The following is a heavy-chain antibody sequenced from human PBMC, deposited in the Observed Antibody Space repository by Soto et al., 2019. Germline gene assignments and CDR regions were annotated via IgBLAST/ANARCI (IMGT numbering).Heavy chain of an antibody. D-gene: IGHD2-15*01. CDR2: IVVGSGNT. CDR3: AASLGDYDYYYMDV. V-gene: IGHV1-58*02. CDR1: GFTFTSSA. J-gene: IGHJ6*03. Sequence: GASVKVSCKASGFTFTSSAMQWVRQARGQRLEWIGWIVVGSGNTNYAQKFQERVTITRDMSTSTAYMELSSLRSEDTAVYYCAASLGDYDYYYMDVWGKGTTVTVSS.